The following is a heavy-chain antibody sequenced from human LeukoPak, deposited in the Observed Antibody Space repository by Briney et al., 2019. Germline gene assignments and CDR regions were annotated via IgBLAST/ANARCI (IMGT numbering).Heavy chain of an antibody. D-gene: IGHD3-16*02. J-gene: IGHJ4*02. CDR1: GFTFDDYA. CDR2: ISWNSGSI. Sequence: PGGSLRLSCAASGFTFDDYAMHWVRQAPGKGLEWVSGISWNSGSIGYADSVKGRFTISRDNAKNSLYLQMNSLRAEDTALYYCAKDSQGITFGGVIVKWGQGTLVTVSS. CDR3: AKDSQGITFGGVIVK. V-gene: IGHV3-9*01.